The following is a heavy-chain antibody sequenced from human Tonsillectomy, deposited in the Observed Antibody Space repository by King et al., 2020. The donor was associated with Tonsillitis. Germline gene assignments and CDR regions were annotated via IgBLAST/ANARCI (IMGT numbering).Heavy chain of an antibody. CDR1: GGSFSGYY. V-gene: IGHV4-34*01. CDR2: INHSGST. D-gene: IGHD2-2*01. J-gene: IGHJ4*02. CDR3: ARGGGRKYCSSTSCYLDY. Sequence: VQLQQWGAGLLKPSETLSLTCAVYGGSFSGYYWSWIRQPPGKGLEWIGEINHSGSTNYNPSLKSRVTISVDTSKNQFSQKLSSVTAADTAVYYCARGGGRKYCSSTSCYLDYWGQGTLVTVSS.